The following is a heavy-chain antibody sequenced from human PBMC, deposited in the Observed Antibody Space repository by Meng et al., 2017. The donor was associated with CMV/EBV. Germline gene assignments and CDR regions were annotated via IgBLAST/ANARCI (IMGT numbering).Heavy chain of an antibody. CDR2: TYYRSKWSN. CDR1: GDSVSSNSAA. V-gene: IGHV6-1*01. CDR3: ARDLERSNYYYYYGMDV. D-gene: IGHD1-1*01. J-gene: IGHJ6*02. Sequence: SQTLSLTCAISGDSVSSNSAAWNWIRQSPSRGLEWLGRTYYRSKWSNDYAVSVKSRITINPDTSKNQFSLQLNSVTPEDTAVYYCARDLERSNYYYYYGMDVWGQGTTVTVSS.